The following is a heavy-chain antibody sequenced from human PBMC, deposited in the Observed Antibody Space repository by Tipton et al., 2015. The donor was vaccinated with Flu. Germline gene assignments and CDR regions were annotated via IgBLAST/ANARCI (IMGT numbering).Heavy chain of an antibody. D-gene: IGHD3-10*01. CDR1: GYTFTNYN. CDR2: IYPSGGGT. Sequence: QLVQSGAEVKKPGASVRISCTASGYTFTNYNMHWVRQAPGQGPEWMGIIYPSGGGTTYAQRFQGRVTLTRDKSTSTVYMELSSLRSEDTAFYYCARDRGFGAYTLGYWGQGTLVTVAS. J-gene: IGHJ4*02. V-gene: IGHV1-46*01. CDR3: ARDRGFGAYTLGY.